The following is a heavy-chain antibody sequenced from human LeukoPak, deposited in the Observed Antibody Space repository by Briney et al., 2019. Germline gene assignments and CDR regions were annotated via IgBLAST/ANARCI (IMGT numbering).Heavy chain of an antibody. CDR3: ARGPLIMSARYYYYMDV. CDR1: GFNFSSYS. CDR2: ISSSCSCI. Sequence: RGGALRLSWAASGFNFSSYSMNGVRQAAGTGLEGVSFISSSCSCIYYADSVKGRFTLSSDNPETSLYLQMISLRAEDTAGYYCARGPLIMSARYYYYMDVWGKGTTVTVSS. J-gene: IGHJ6*03. V-gene: IGHV3-21*01. D-gene: IGHD3-16*01.